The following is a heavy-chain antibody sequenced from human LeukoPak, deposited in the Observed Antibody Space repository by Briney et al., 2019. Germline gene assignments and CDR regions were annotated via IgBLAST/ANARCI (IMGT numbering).Heavy chain of an antibody. V-gene: IGHV4-31*03. CDR1: GGSISSGGYY. Sequence: SQTLTLTCTVSGGSISSGGYYWSWIRQHPGKGLEWIGYIYYSGSTYYNPSLKSRVTISVDTSKNQFSLKLSSVTAADTAVYYCARNDYGSGSYYPWGQGTLVTVSS. J-gene: IGHJ4*02. CDR2: IYYSGST. CDR3: ARNDYGSGSYYP. D-gene: IGHD3-10*01.